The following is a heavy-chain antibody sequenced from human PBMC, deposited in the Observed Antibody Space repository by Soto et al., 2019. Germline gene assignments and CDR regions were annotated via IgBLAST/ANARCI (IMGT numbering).Heavy chain of an antibody. Sequence: ESLNITFRGSGYSFASYWTNLVRQVPGKGLEWMGSIDPTDSLTNYSPSFQGRVTLSADKSISTVYLQWSSLGASDSATYYCARRLSGEKNGYNTYSYHGLDGWGKGTRGTVYS. D-gene: IGHD5-12*01. CDR2: IDPTDSLT. CDR3: ARRLSGEKNGYNTYSYHGLDG. V-gene: IGHV5-10-1*01. CDR1: GYSFASYW. J-gene: IGHJ6*04.